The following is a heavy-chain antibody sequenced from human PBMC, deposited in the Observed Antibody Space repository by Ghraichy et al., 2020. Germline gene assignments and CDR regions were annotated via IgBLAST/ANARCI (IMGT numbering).Heavy chain of an antibody. CDR2: ISGSGGST. J-gene: IGHJ4*02. CDR1: GFTFSSYA. Sequence: GGSLRLSCAASGFTFSSYAMSWVRQAPGKGLEWVSAISGSGGSTYYADSVKGRLTISRDNSKNTLYLQMNSLRAEDTAVYYCAKEGLHAEVRWSWEDYWGQGTLVTVSS. CDR3: AKEGLHAEVRWSWEDY. V-gene: IGHV3-23*01. D-gene: IGHD4-23*01.